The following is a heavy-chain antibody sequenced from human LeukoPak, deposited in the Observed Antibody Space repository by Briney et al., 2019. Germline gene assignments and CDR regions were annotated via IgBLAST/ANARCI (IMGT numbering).Heavy chain of an antibody. J-gene: IGHJ4*02. D-gene: IGHD2/OR15-2a*01. CDR2: IKQDGSER. V-gene: IGHV3-7*01. CDR1: GFTFSSYW. Sequence: GGSLRLSCAASGFTFSSYWMSWVRQAPGKGLEWVANIKQDGSERYYVDSVKGRFTISRDNAKNSLYLQMNSLRAEGTAVYYCARDPNMRIFDYWGQGTLVTVSS. CDR3: ARDPNMRIFDY.